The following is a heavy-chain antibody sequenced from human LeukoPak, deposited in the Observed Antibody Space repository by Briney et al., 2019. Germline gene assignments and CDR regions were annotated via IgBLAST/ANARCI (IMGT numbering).Heavy chain of an antibody. D-gene: IGHD3-10*01. J-gene: IGHJ4*02. V-gene: IGHV3-23*01. CDR2: INPDGGS. Sequence: GGSLRLSCQASGFTFSDYAMSWVRQAPGKGLEWVSSINPDGGSFFADSVKGRFTISKDDSRSVVYLQMNTLSAEDTAVYYCARSGVATCHYWGQGILVAVSS. CDR3: ARSGVATCHY. CDR1: GFTFSDYA.